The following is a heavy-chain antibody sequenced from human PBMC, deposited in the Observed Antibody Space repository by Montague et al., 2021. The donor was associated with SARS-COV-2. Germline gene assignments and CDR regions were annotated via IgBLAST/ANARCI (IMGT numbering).Heavy chain of an antibody. CDR1: GGSFSFTHSY. CDR2: TYHRGTS. V-gene: IGHV4-39*01. CDR3: VRGSTVPGCFDK. J-gene: IGHJ4*02. Sequence: SETLSLTCAVSGGSFSFTHSYWCWIRPPPGKGLEWLGTTYHRGTSTSNPSLKSRLTISVHTSMNPFSLNLASVTAADTAIYYCVRGSTVPGCFDKWGRGALVTVSS. D-gene: IGHD5/OR15-5a*01.